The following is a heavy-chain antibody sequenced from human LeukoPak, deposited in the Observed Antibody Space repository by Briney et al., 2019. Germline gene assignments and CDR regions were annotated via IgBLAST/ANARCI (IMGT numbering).Heavy chain of an antibody. CDR2: IYYSGST. Sequence: SETLSLTCTVSGGSISSSSYYRGWIRQPPGKGLEWIGSIYYSGSTYYNPSLKSRVTISVYTSKNQFSLKLSSVTAADTAVYYCARHQYQPHQTYYFDYWGQGTLVTASS. CDR1: GGSISSSSYY. V-gene: IGHV4-39*01. CDR3: ARHQYQPHQTYYFDY. J-gene: IGHJ4*02. D-gene: IGHD2-2*01.